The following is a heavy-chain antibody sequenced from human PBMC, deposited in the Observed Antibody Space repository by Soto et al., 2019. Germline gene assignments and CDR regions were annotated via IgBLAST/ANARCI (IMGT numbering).Heavy chain of an antibody. Sequence: PSETLSLTCAVYGGSFSGYYWTWIRQPPGTGLEWIGEINHSGSTNYNPSIKSRGTISVDTSKNQFSLKLTSVTAADTAVYYCARDKITVLFDYWGQGTQVTVSS. J-gene: IGHJ4*02. CDR2: INHSGST. V-gene: IGHV4-34*01. CDR1: GGSFSGYY. CDR3: ARDKITVLFDY. D-gene: IGHD3-10*01.